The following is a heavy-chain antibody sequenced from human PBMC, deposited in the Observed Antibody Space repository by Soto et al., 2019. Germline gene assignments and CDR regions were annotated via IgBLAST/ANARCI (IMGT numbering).Heavy chain of an antibody. CDR1: GFNFSDYY. Sequence: GGSMRVSCAAAGFNFSDYYRSWISKNTGKGPEWVSYISSSGSTIYYADSVKGRFTISRDNAKNSLYLQMNSLRAEDTAVYYCAREFGAAAGTDYYYYYMDVWGKGTTVTVSS. J-gene: IGHJ6*03. CDR3: AREFGAAAGTDYYYYYMDV. D-gene: IGHD6-13*01. V-gene: IGHV3-11*01. CDR2: ISSSGSTI.